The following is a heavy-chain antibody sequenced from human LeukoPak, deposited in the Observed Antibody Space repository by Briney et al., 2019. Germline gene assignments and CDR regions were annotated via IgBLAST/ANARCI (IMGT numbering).Heavy chain of an antibody. J-gene: IGHJ4*02. CDR1: GFTFSSYA. D-gene: IGHD6-13*01. V-gene: IGHV3-74*01. CDR3: ARDAGTEFDY. CDR2: INSDGSNK. Sequence: PGGSLRLSCAASGFTFSSYAMSWVRQAPGKGLVWVSRINSDGSNKSYADSVKGRFTISRDNAKNTLYLQMNSLRAEDTAVYYCARDAGTEFDYWGQGTLVTVSS.